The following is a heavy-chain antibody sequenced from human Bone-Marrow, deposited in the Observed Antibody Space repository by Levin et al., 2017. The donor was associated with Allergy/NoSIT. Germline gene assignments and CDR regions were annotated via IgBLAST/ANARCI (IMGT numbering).Heavy chain of an antibody. CDR1: GFTFSSYG. CDR3: ARGDCDY. J-gene: IGHJ4*02. CDR2: INSDSTTI. D-gene: IGHD2-21*02. Sequence: PSETLSLTCAASGFTFSSYGMNWVRQAPGKGLEWISYINSDSTTIYYADSVKGRFRISRDNAKNSLFLEMNNLRAEDTGIYYCARGDCDYWGQGTLVTVSS. V-gene: IGHV3-48*01.